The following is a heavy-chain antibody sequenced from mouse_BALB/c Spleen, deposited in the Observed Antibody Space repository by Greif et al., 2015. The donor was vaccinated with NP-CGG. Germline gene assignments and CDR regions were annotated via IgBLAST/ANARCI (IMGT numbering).Heavy chain of an antibody. CDR3: NAWNDGYYEAMDY. V-gene: IGHV14-4*02. J-gene: IGHJ4*01. Sequence: VQLQQSGAELVRSGASVKLSCTASGFNIKDYYMHWVKQRPEQGLEWIGWIDPENGDTEYAPKFQGKATMTADTPSNTAYLQLSSLTSEDTAVYCCNAWNDGYYEAMDYWGQGTSVTVSS. CDR2: IDPENGDT. CDR1: GFNIKDYY. D-gene: IGHD2-3*01.